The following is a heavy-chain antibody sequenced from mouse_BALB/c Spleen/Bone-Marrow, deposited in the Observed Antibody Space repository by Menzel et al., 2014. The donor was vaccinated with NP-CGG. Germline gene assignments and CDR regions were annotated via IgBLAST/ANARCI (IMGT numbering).Heavy chain of an antibody. D-gene: IGHD2-3*01. CDR1: GYAFTDYL. Sequence: VQLQQSGAELVRPGTSVKASCKASGYAFTDYLMEWLKQRPGQGLEWIGVINPGSGSTNYNEKFKDKATLTADKSSSTAYMQLSSLTSDDSAVYFCARYDGYFDYWGQGTILTVSS. CDR2: INPGSGST. J-gene: IGHJ2*01. V-gene: IGHV1-54*01. CDR3: ARYDGYFDY.